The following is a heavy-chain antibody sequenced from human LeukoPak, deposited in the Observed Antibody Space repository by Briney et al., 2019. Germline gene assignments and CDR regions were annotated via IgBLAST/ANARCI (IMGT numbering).Heavy chain of an antibody. CDR1: GFTFSSYN. V-gene: IGHV3-21*01. CDR3: TRDEEAVAGRQTTFNY. J-gene: IGHJ4*02. CDR2: ISTSSSYI. D-gene: IGHD6-19*01. Sequence: GGSLRLSCAASGFTFSSYNMNWVRQAPGKGLEWVSSISTSSSYIYYADSVKGRFTIPRDNAKNSLYLQMNSLRAEDTAVYYCTRDEEAVAGRQTTFNYWGQRTLVTVSS.